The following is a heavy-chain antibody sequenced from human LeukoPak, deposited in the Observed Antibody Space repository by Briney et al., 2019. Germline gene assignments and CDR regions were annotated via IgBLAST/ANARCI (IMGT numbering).Heavy chain of an antibody. Sequence: GGSLRLSCAASGFTFSNYDMNWVRQAPGKGLECVPSISSRSSSIYYADSVKGRFTISRDNAKNSLYLQMNSLRDEDTAVYYCAREWPTDYWGQGTLVTVSS. V-gene: IGHV3-21*01. CDR3: AREWPTDY. CDR2: ISSRSSSI. D-gene: IGHD5-24*01. J-gene: IGHJ4*02. CDR1: GFTFSNYD.